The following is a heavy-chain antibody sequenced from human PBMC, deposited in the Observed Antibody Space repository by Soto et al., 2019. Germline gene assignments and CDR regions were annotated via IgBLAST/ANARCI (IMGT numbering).Heavy chain of an antibody. J-gene: IGHJ6*02. CDR1: GGSISGYY. Sequence: SETLSLTCNVSGGSISGYYWSWIRQPPGKGLEYIGYIYYRGSTNYNPSLESRVTMSVDTSRNQFSLKVNSVTAADTAVYYCAPQKLLPFYYALDVWGQGTTVTVSS. CDR2: IYYRGST. CDR3: APQKLLPFYYALDV. V-gene: IGHV4-59*01. D-gene: IGHD2-15*01.